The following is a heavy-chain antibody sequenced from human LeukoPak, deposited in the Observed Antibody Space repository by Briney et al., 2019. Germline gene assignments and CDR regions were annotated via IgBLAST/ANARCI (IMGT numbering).Heavy chain of an antibody. CDR1: GFTFSSYA. CDR2: ISGSGGST. D-gene: IGHD6-19*01. V-gene: IGHV3-23*01. Sequence: GGSLRLSCAASGFTFSSYAMSWVRQAPGKGLEWVSAISGSGGSTYYADSVKGRFTISRDNSKNTLYLQMNSLRAEDTAVYYCARDPHLPYSSGWYEVHWGQGTLVTVSS. J-gene: IGHJ4*02. CDR3: ARDPHLPYSSGWYEVH.